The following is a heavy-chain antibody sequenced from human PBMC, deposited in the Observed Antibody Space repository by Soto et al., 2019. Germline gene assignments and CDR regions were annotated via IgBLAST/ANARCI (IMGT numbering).Heavy chain of an antibody. CDR2: IYYSGST. D-gene: IGHD2-2*01. Sequence: SETLSLTCTVSGGSISSYYWSWIRQPPGKGLEWIGYIYYSGSTNYNPSLKSRVTISVDTSKNQFSLKLSSVTAADTAVYNFAAHSDIVVVSAARFSGRNGMDVWGQGTTVTVSS. CDR3: AAHSDIVVVSAARFSGRNGMDV. V-gene: IGHV4-59*01. CDR1: GGSISSYY. J-gene: IGHJ6*02.